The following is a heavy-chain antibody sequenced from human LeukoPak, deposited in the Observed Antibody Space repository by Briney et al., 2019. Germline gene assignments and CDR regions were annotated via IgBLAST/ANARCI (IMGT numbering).Heavy chain of an antibody. Sequence: GGSLRLSCAASGFSFSATWMHWVRQSPGKGLVWVARITSDGFSTTYAESVKGRFTISRDNAKNTLYLQMNSLRVEDTAIYYCARDLYHAIDYWGQGALVTVSS. J-gene: IGHJ4*02. CDR3: ARDLYHAIDY. CDR2: ITSDGFST. CDR1: GFSFSATW. D-gene: IGHD2-15*01. V-gene: IGHV3-74*03.